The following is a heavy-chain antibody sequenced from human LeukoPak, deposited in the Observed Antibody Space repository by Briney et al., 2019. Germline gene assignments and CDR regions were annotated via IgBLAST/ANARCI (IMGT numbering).Heavy chain of an antibody. J-gene: IGHJ4*02. D-gene: IGHD5-18*01. V-gene: IGHV1-2*02. Sequence: ASVKVSCKASGYTFTDYYIHWVRQAPGQGLEWMGWISPNSGGTNYAQKFQGRVTMTRDTSISTAFMELSSLRSDDTAVYYCARGGAYTYGYYWGQGTLVTVSS. CDR2: ISPNSGGT. CDR1: GYTFTDYY. CDR3: ARGGAYTYGYY.